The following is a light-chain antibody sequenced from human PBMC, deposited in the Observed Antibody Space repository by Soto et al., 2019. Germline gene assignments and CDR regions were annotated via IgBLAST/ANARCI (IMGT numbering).Light chain of an antibody. V-gene: IGKV1-5*01. J-gene: IGKJ4*01. CDR1: QDISGW. CDR2: DAS. Sequence: ILMTQSPPTLSASVGDRVIITCRASQDISGWLAWYQQKPGKAPKLLVFDASSLEEGVPSRFSDSGSGTEFTLTVSNLQSDDFATYYCQHYSTRSGVTFGGGTKVDIK. CDR3: QHYSTRSGVT.